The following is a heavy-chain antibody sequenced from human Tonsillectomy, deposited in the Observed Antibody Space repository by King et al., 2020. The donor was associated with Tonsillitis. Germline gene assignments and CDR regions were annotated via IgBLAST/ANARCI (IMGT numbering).Heavy chain of an antibody. CDR1: GFTFSNSW. J-gene: IGHJ6*03. CDR3: TTGYYYYYYMDV. Sequence: QLVQSGGGLVKPGGSLRLSCAASGFTFSNSWMSCFRQSPGKGREWVGRIKSKTDGGATDYAATVKGRLTISSDDSKNTLYLQMNSLKTEDTAVYYCTTGYYYYYYMDVWGKGTTVTVSS. V-gene: IGHV3-15*01. CDR2: IKSKTDGGAT.